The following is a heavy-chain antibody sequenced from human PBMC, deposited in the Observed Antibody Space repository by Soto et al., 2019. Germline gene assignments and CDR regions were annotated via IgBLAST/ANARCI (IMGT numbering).Heavy chain of an antibody. J-gene: IGHJ4*02. Sequence: QVQLVQSGAEVKKPGASVKVSCQTSGYNFSAYYFNWVRQAAGQGPEWMGWLNPRNGQTGYVQKFRGRVTMTRDTSIAAVHLELSRLTSEDTAVYFCARETDTSMVDYWGQGTLVTVSS. CDR2: LNPRNGQT. D-gene: IGHD5-18*01. CDR3: ARETDTSMVDY. V-gene: IGHV1-8*01. CDR1: GYNFSAYY.